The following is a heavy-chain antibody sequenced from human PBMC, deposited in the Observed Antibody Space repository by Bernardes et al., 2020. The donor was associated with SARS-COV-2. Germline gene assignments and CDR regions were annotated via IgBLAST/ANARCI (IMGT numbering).Heavy chain of an antibody. Sequence: ASVKVSCKASGYTFTGYYMHWVRQAPGQGLEWMGWINPNSGGTNYAQKFQGRVTMTRDTSISTAYMELSRLRSDDTAVYYCARVGSYYGYYYYGMDVWGQGTTVTVSS. CDR3: ARVGSYYGYYYYGMDV. D-gene: IGHD1-26*01. CDR1: GYTFTGYY. J-gene: IGHJ6*02. V-gene: IGHV1-2*02. CDR2: INPNSGGT.